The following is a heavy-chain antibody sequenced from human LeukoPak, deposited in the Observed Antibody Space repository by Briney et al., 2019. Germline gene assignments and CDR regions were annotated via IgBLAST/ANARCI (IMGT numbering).Heavy chain of an antibody. J-gene: IGHJ4*02. CDR3: ARSGRLGYCSGGSCFRWDY. CDR1: GGSVSSGISY. V-gene: IGHV4-61*01. Sequence: SETLSLTCSVSGGSVSSGISYWSWIRQPPGEGLEWIAYISDSGGSDYNPSLRGRVTISLDTSKNQFSLRLTSVTAADTAVYYCARSGRLGYCSGGSCFRWDYWGQGTLVTVSS. D-gene: IGHD2-15*01. CDR2: ISDSGGS.